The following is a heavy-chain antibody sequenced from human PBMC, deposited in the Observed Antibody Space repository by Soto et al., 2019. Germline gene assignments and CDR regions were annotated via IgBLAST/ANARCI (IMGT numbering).Heavy chain of an antibody. CDR3: AKGGGYDSSGYYVGLNDY. CDR2: ISGSGGST. J-gene: IGHJ4*02. CDR1: GFTFSSYA. Sequence: PVGSLRLSCAASGFTFSSYAMSWVRQAPGKGLEWVSAISGSGGSTYYADSVKGRFTISRDNSKNTLYLQMNSLRAEDTAVYYCAKGGGYDSSGYYVGLNDYWGQGTLVTVSS. V-gene: IGHV3-23*01. D-gene: IGHD3-22*01.